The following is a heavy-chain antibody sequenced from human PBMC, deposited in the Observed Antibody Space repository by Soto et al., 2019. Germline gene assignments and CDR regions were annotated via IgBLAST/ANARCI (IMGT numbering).Heavy chain of an antibody. Sequence: SXKASFEATGYTXTSYCIRLVRQAPGQGLEWMGWISAYNGNTNYAKKLQGRVNMTTDTSKSTAYMELRSLRSDDTDVYYCARGAGGYEGYFDYWGQGTLGTVS. CDR2: ISAYNGNT. D-gene: IGHD5-12*01. CDR1: GYTXTSYC. V-gene: IGHV1-18*01. CDR3: ARGAGGYEGYFDY. J-gene: IGHJ4*02.